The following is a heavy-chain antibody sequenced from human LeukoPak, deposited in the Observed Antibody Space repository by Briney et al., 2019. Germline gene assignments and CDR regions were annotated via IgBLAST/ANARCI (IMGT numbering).Heavy chain of an antibody. CDR3: AKDSGLVRGVITTNFDH. Sequence: SGGSLRLSCAASGLTFSSYSMNWVRQARGKGLEWVSSISSSSSYIYYADSVKGRFTISRENSKNTLYLQMKSRRAGDTAVYYCAKDSGLVRGVITTNFDHWGQGTLVTVSS. CDR2: ISSSSSYI. V-gene: IGHV3-21*06. J-gene: IGHJ5*02. CDR1: GLTFSSYS. D-gene: IGHD3-10*01.